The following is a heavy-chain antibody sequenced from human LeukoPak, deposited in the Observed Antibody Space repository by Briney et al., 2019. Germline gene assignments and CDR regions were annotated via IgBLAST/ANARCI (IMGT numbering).Heavy chain of an antibody. CDR1: GGSISSYY. CDR2: IYTSGST. J-gene: IGHJ4*02. D-gene: IGHD6-13*01. Sequence: SETLSLTCTVSGGSISSYYWSWIRQPAGKGLEWIGRIYTSGSTNYNPSLKSRVTMSVDTSKNQFSLKLSSVTAADTAVYYCARVPLRRIAAAGTGDYWGQGTLVTVSS. V-gene: IGHV4-4*07. CDR3: ARVPLRRIAAAGTGDY.